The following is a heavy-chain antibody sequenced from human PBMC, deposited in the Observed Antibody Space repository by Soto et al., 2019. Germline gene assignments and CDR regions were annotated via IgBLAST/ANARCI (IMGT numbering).Heavy chain of an antibody. CDR3: AKGGNIAVVVADYGMDV. CDR2: INAGNGNT. J-gene: IGHJ6*02. V-gene: IGHV1-3*01. CDR1: GYTFSNYA. D-gene: IGHD2-15*01. Sequence: ASVKVSCKASGYTFSNYAMHWVPQAPGQRLEWMGWINAGNGNTKYSQKFQDRVTITRDTSASTAYMELSSLRSEDTAVYYCAKGGNIAVVVADYGMDVWG.